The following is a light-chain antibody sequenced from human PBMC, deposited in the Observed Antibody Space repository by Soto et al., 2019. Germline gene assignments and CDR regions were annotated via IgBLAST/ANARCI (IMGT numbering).Light chain of an antibody. J-gene: IGLJ2*01. CDR2: EVT. CDR3: GSYASATLI. V-gene: IGLV2-14*02. Sequence: QSALTQPASVSGSPGQSITISCTGTSSDVGGYDLVSWYQQHPGKAPKLIIYEVTFRPSGVPNRFSGSKSGNTATLTISGLLTEDEADYYCGSYASATLIFGGGTKLTVL. CDR1: SSDVGGYDL.